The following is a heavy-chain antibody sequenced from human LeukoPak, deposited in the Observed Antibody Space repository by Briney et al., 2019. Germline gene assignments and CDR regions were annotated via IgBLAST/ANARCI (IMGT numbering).Heavy chain of an antibody. V-gene: IGHV5-51*01. CDR1: GYVFATYW. CDR3: AKHKDGISVAGPLFDY. Sequence: PWESLKISCEASGYVFATYWIGWVRQLPGKGLEWVGLIYPGYSDTRYSPSFQGQVTISDDKSITTAYLQWSSLRASDTAIYFCAKHKDGISVAGPLFDYWGQGTLVTVSS. CDR2: IYPGYSDT. D-gene: IGHD6-19*01. J-gene: IGHJ4*02.